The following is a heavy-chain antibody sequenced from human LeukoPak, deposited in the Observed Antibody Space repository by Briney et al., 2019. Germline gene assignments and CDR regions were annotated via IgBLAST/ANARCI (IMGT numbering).Heavy chain of an antibody. Sequence: GGSLRLSCAAPGFTFSSYSMNWVRQAPGKGLEWVSYISSSSSTIYYADSVKGRFTISRDNAKNSLYLQMNSLRAEDTAVYYCATNYYGSGRDVWGQGTTVTVSS. CDR1: GFTFSSYS. J-gene: IGHJ6*02. CDR2: ISSSSSTI. D-gene: IGHD3-10*01. V-gene: IGHV3-48*01. CDR3: ATNYYGSGRDV.